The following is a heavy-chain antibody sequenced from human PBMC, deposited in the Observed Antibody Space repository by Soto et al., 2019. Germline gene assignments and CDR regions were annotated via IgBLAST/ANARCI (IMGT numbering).Heavy chain of an antibody. D-gene: IGHD3-3*01. CDR3: ARGGGAIFGVAKDMDV. Sequence: EVQLVESGGGLVQPGGSLRLSCAASGFTFSSYDMHWVRQATGKGLEWVSAIGTAGDTYYPGSVKGRFTISRENAKNSLYLKMNSLRAGDTAVYYCARGGGAIFGVAKDMDVWGKGTTVTVSS. J-gene: IGHJ6*03. CDR2: IGTAGDT. CDR1: GFTFSSYD. V-gene: IGHV3-13*01.